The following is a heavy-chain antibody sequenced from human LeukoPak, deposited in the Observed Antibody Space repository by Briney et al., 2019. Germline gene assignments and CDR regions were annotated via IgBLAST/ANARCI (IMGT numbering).Heavy chain of an antibody. J-gene: IGHJ5*02. D-gene: IGHD2-21*01. Sequence: ASVKVSCKVSGYTLTELSMHWVRQAPGKGLEWMGGFDPEDGETIYAQKFQGRVTMTEDTSTDTAYMELSSLRSEDTAVYYCATDKGKACGGDCYSGWSDPWGQGTLVTVSS. CDR2: FDPEDGET. V-gene: IGHV1-24*01. CDR3: ATDKGKACGGDCYSGWSDP. CDR1: GYTLTELS.